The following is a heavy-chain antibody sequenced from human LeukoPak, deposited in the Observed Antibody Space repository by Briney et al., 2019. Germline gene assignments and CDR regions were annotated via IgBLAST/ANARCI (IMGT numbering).Heavy chain of an antibody. D-gene: IGHD3-9*01. Sequence: GGSLRLSCAASGFTFSSYEMNWVRQAPGKGLEWVSYISSSSSTIYYADSVKGRFTISRDNAKNSLYLQMNSLRAEDTAVYYCARDQSQYYDIFLGYWGQGTLVTVSS. V-gene: IGHV3-48*01. CDR1: GFTFSSYE. CDR2: ISSSSSTI. J-gene: IGHJ4*02. CDR3: ARDQSQYYDIFLGY.